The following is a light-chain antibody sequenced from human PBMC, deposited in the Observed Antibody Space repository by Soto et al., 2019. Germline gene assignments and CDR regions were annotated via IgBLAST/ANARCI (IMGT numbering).Light chain of an antibody. V-gene: IGKV3-20*01. CDR1: QSVSSSY. J-gene: IGKJ5*01. CDR3: QQYGSSPPIT. Sequence: EIVLTQYPGTLSLSPGERATLSCRASQSVSSSYLAWYQQKPGQAPRLLIYGASSRATGIPDRFSVSGSVTDFTLTISRLEPEDFAVYYCQQYGSSPPITFGQGTRLEI. CDR2: GAS.